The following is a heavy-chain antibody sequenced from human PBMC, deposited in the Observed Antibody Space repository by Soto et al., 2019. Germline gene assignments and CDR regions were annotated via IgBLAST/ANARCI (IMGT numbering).Heavy chain of an antibody. CDR1: GYTLTELS. CDR2: FDPEDGET. V-gene: IGHV1-24*01. J-gene: IGHJ5*02. Sequence: GASVKVSCKVSGYTLTELSMHWVRQAPGKGLEWMGGFDPEDGETIYAQKFQGRVTMTEDTSTDTAYMELSSLRSEDTAVYYCATLYSSSWPFDPWGQGTLVTVS. CDR3: ATLYSSSWPFDP. D-gene: IGHD6-13*01.